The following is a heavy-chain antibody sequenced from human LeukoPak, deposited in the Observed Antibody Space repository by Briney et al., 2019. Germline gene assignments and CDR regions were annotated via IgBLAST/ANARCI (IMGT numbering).Heavy chain of an antibody. CDR2: ISAYNGNT. CDR3: ARAGDSYNWFDP. J-gene: IGHJ5*02. D-gene: IGHD7-27*01. V-gene: IGHV1-18*04. CDR1: GYTFTSYY. Sequence: ASVKVSCKASGYTFTSYYMHWVRQAPGQGLEWMGWISAYNGNTNYAQKLQGRVTMTTDTSTSTAYMELRSLRSDDTAVYYCARAGDSYNWFDPWGQGTLVTVSS.